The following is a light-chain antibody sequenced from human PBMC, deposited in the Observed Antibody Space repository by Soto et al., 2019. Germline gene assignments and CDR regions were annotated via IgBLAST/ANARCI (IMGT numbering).Light chain of an antibody. CDR3: QAWDSRTAVV. V-gene: IGLV3-1*01. J-gene: IGLJ2*01. CDR1: KLGDKY. CDR2: QDS. Sequence: SYELTQPPSVSVAPGQTASITCSGEKLGDKYACWYQQKPGQSPVLVIYQDSKRPSGIPERFSGSNSGNTATLTISGTQAMDEADYYCQAWDSRTAVVFGGGTKLTVL.